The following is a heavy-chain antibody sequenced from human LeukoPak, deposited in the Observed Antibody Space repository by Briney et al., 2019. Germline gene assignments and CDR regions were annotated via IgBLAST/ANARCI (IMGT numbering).Heavy chain of an antibody. CDR1: GGSISSYY. V-gene: IGHV4-4*07. D-gene: IGHD2-15*01. CDR3: ARSPPYCSGGSCYPDY. Sequence: PSETLSLTCTVSGGSISSYYWSWIRQTAGKGLEWIGRIYASGSTTYNPSLKSRVTMSVDTSKNQFSLKLSSVTAADTAVYYCARSPPYCSGGSCYPDYWGQGTLVTVSS. J-gene: IGHJ4*02. CDR2: IYASGST.